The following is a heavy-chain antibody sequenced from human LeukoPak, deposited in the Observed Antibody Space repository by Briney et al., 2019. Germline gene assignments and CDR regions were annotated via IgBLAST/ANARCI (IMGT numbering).Heavy chain of an antibody. J-gene: IGHJ5*02. CDR1: GFTFVGNA. Sequence: PGGSLRLSCAASGFTFVGNAVTWVRQAPGKGLEWVSTISGSGDTYYADSVKGRFTISRDNAQSSLYLEMNSLRAEDTAVYYCARDHRYKKPSLAYRRFDLWGPGTLVTVSS. D-gene: IGHD2-2*02. CDR3: ARDHRYKKPSLAYRRFDL. V-gene: IGHV3-23*01. CDR2: ISGSGDT.